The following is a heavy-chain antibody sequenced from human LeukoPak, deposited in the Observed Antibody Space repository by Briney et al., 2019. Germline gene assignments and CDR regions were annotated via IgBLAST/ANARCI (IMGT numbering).Heavy chain of an antibody. D-gene: IGHD2-21*01. CDR2: IYTSGST. CDR1: GGSISSGSYY. Sequence: SETLSLTCTVSGGSISSGSYYWSWIRQPAGKGLEWIGRIYTSGSTNYNPSLKSRVTISVDTSKNQFSLKLSSVTAADTAVYYCARAELRSNRYCGGDCPGFNAFDIWGQGTMVTVSS. CDR3: ARAELRSNRYCGGDCPGFNAFDI. J-gene: IGHJ3*02. V-gene: IGHV4-61*02.